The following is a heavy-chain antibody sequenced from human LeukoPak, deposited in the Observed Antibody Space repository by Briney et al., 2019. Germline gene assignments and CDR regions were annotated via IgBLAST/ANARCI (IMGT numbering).Heavy chain of an antibody. J-gene: IGHJ5*02. CDR2: IYSGGST. Sequence: GGSLRLSCAASGFTVSSNYMSWVRQAPGKGLEWVSVIYSGGSTYYADSVKGRFTISRDNSKNTLYLQMNSLGAEDTAVYYCARGVATILGWFDPWGQGTLVTVSS. CDR3: ARGVATILGWFDP. D-gene: IGHD5-12*01. V-gene: IGHV3-66*01. CDR1: GFTVSSNY.